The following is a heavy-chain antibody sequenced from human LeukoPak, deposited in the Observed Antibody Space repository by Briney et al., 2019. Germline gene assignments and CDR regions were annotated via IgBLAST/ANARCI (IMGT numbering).Heavy chain of an antibody. J-gene: IGHJ3*01. CDR3: ASFRDTDN. CDR2: INTAGSA. Sequence: GGSLRLSSEVSGLTFSNVWMYWVRQAPGEGLVWVSRINTAGSAIYVDHAEGRFTISRSNAKNKECLQMNILRPKDADVYYCASFRDTDNWGRRTMVTVSS. D-gene: IGHD2-21*01. CDR1: GLTFSNVW. V-gene: IGHV3-74*01.